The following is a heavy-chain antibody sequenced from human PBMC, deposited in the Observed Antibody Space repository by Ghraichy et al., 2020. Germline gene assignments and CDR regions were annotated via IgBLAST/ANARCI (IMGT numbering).Heavy chain of an antibody. Sequence: SVKVSCKASGGTFSSYAISRARQAPGQGLEWMGGIIPIFGIANYAQKFQGRVTITADKSTSTAYMELSSLRSEDTAVYYCARGDCSGGSCYPFDYWGQGTLVTVSS. D-gene: IGHD2-15*01. V-gene: IGHV1-69*10. CDR3: ARGDCSGGSCYPFDY. J-gene: IGHJ4*02. CDR1: GGTFSSYA. CDR2: IIPIFGIA.